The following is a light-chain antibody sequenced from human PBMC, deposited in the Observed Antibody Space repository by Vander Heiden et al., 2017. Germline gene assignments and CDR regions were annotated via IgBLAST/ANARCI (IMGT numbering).Light chain of an antibody. CDR1: SLRSYY. CDR3: NSRDTSGKHLV. J-gene: IGLJ2*01. CDR2: GKN. V-gene: IGLV3-19*01. Sequence: SSELTQDPAVSVALGQTVRITCQGDSLRSYYASWYQQKSGQAPVLVIYGKNNRPSGIPDRFSGSSSGNTASLTITGAQAEEEADYYCNSRDTSGKHLVFGGGTKLTVL.